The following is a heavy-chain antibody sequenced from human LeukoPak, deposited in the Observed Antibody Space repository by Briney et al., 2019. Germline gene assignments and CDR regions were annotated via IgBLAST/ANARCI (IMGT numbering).Heavy chain of an antibody. D-gene: IGHD3-10*01. Sequence: GGSLRLSCAASGFTFSIYAMSWVRQAPGKGLEWVSTISGSGASTYYADSVKGRFTISRDNSQNTLYLQMNSLRVEDTAVYYCAKKGSPGYYYYMDVWGKGTTVTVSS. CDR3: AKKGSPGYYYYMDV. CDR2: ISGSGAST. V-gene: IGHV3-23*01. CDR1: GFTFSIYA. J-gene: IGHJ6*03.